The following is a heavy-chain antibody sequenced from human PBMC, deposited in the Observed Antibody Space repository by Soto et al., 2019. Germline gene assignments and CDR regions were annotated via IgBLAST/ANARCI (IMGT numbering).Heavy chain of an antibody. CDR2: ISGSGDSA. J-gene: IGHJ6*02. Sequence: EVQLLESGGGLVQPGGSLILSCAASGFTFSRHAMSWVRQAPGKGLEWVSAISGSGDSAYHADSVKGRFTISRDNSKNTLYLQMNSLRAEDTALYYCAKAGGSTWDYGMDVWGQGTTVTVS. D-gene: IGHD2-15*01. V-gene: IGHV3-23*01. CDR1: GFTFSRHA. CDR3: AKAGGSTWDYGMDV.